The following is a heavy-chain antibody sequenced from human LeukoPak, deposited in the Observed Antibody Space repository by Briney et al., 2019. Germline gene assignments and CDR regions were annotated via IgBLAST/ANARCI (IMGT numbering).Heavy chain of an antibody. CDR2: IIPIFGTA. Sequence: GASVKVSCKASGGSFSSSTLSWVRQAPGQGLEWMGGIIPIFGTANYAQKFQGRVTITADESTSTAYMELSSLRSEDTAVYYCARVLNRLSSTSHIHLWYFDLWGRGTLVTASS. J-gene: IGHJ2*01. CDR3: ARVLNRLSSTSHIHLWYFDL. D-gene: IGHD2-2*01. CDR1: GGSFSSST. V-gene: IGHV1-69*13.